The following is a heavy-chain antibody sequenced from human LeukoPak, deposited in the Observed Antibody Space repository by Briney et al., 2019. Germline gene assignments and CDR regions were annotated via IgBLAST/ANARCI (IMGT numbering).Heavy chain of an antibody. CDR2: ISGSGGST. Sequence: GGSLRLSCAASGFTFSSYAMSWVRQAPGKGLEWVSAISGSGGSTYYADSVKGRFTISRDNSKNTLYLQMNSLRAEDTAVYYCAKGRLGYCSSTSCYTEDYWGQGTLVTVSS. CDR3: AKGRLGYCSSTSCYTEDY. V-gene: IGHV3-23*01. CDR1: GFTFSSYA. J-gene: IGHJ4*02. D-gene: IGHD2-2*02.